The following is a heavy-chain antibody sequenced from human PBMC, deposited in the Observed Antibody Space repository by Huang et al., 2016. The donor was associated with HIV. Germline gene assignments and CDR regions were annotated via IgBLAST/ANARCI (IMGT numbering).Heavy chain of an antibody. D-gene: IGHD5-18*01. CDR2: ISVYKGNT. CDR1: GYTFSSFG. Sequence: QVQLVQSGAEVKKPGASVKVSCKASGYTFSSFGISWVRQAPGQGLEWVGWISVYKGNTKFAQKFQGRLTMTTDTSTSTAYMELRSLRSDDTAVYYCARGGGIQLWLLGYYYMDVWGNGPRSPSP. J-gene: IGHJ6*03. V-gene: IGHV1-18*01. CDR3: ARGGGIQLWLLGYYYMDV.